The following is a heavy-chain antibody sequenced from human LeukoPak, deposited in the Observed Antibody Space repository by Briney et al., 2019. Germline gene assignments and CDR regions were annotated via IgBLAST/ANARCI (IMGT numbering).Heavy chain of an antibody. V-gene: IGHV3-30*18. CDR3: AKEGDSSGYYLDY. CDR2: ISYDGSNK. CDR1: GFTFSSYG. D-gene: IGHD3-22*01. J-gene: IGHJ4*02. Sequence: PGRSLRLSCAASGFTFSSYGMHWVRQAPGKGLEWVAVISYDGSNKYYADSVKGRFTISRDNSKNTLYLQMNSLRAEDTAVYYCAKEGDSSGYYLDYWGQGTLVTVTS.